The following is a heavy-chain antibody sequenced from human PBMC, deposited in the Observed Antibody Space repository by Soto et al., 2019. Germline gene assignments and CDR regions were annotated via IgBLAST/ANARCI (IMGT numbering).Heavy chain of an antibody. J-gene: IGHJ4*02. CDR2: ISGSGGGK. CDR1: GFTFRTYA. V-gene: IGHV3-23*01. CDR3: AKDEGRITMVRGVLGYYDH. Sequence: GGSLRLSCAASGFTFRTYAMGWVRQAPGKGLEWVSAISGSGGGKYYADSVKGRFTISRDNSKNTLYLQMNSLRVEDTAVYYCAKDEGRITMVRGVLGYYDHWGQGTLVTVSS. D-gene: IGHD3-10*01.